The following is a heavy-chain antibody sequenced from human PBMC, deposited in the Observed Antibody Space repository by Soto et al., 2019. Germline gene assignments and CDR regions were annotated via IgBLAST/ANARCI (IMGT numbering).Heavy chain of an antibody. D-gene: IGHD5-12*01. CDR1: GASISTRDYF. V-gene: IGHV4-31*03. J-gene: IGHJ6*02. Sequence: QVQLQESGPGLVKPSQTLSLTCTVSGASISTRDYFWGWVRQRPGRGLEWIGYIFYSGSTYYNPSPRSRLTISVDTAKNPFSLRLTSASAADTDVYDCAGASTMTSTWRGLDAWGQGTTVTVSS. CDR2: IFYSGST. CDR3: AGASTMTSTWRGLDA.